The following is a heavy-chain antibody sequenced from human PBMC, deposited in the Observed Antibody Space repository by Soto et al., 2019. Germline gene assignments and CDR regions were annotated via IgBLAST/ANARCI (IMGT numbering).Heavy chain of an antibody. CDR2: IIPISGSI. Sequence: QVQLVQSGAEVKKPGSSVKVSCKASGGTFSTYGITWVRQASGQGLEWMGGIIPISGSIKFAQKLQGRLTIIPDESTSTVYMELSSLTSEDTAVYYCASRERVDAFDVWGQGTMVTVSS. J-gene: IGHJ3*01. D-gene: IGHD1-26*01. V-gene: IGHV1-69*01. CDR3: ASRERVDAFDV. CDR1: GGTFSTYG.